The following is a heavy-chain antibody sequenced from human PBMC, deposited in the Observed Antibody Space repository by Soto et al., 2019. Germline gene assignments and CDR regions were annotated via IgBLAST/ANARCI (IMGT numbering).Heavy chain of an antibody. CDR2: ISWNSGRI. V-gene: IGHV3-9*01. J-gene: IGHJ4*02. CDR3: TKVATGTPGSFDY. CDR1: GFTFDDYA. D-gene: IGHD1-1*01. Sequence: EVQLVESGGGLVQPGRSLRLSCAVSGFTFDDYAMHWVRQAPGKGLEWVSGISWNSGRIGYADSVKGRFTISRDNAKDSLYLQMNNLRAEDTALYYCTKVATGTPGSFDYWGQGTLVTVSS.